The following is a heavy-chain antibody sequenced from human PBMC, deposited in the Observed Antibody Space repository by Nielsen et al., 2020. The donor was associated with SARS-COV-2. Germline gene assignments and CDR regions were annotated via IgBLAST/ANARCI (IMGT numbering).Heavy chain of an antibody. CDR1: GFTFDDYA. CDR2: ISWNGGSI. CDR3: ARQQRGTWSFDY. D-gene: IGHD6-13*01. V-gene: IGHV3-9*01. J-gene: IGHJ4*02. Sequence: SLKISCAASGFTFDDYAMHWVRQGPGKGLEWVSGISWNGGSIAYADSVRGRFTISRDNAKNSLYLQMNSLRAEDTAVYYCARQQRGTWSFDYWGQGTLVTVSS.